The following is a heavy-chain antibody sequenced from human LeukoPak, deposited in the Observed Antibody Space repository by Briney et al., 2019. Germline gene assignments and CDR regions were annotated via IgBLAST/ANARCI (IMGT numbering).Heavy chain of an antibody. V-gene: IGHV3-49*03. CDR2: IRSKAYGGTT. J-gene: IGHJ4*02. Sequence: PGRSLRLSCTASGFAFGDYAMSWFRQAPGKGLEWVGFIRSKAYGGTTEYAASVKGRFTISRDDSKSIAYLQMNSLKTEDTAVYYCAKDAYSGRYRGPIDYWGQGTLVTVSS. D-gene: IGHD6-19*01. CDR1: GFAFGDYA. CDR3: AKDAYSGRYRGPIDY.